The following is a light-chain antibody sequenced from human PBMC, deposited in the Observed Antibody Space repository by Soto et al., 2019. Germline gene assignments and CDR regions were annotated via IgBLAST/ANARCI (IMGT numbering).Light chain of an antibody. Sequence: QSALTQPASVSGSPGQSITISCTGTSSDVGGYNYVSWYQQHPGKAPKLMIYEVSNRPSGVSNRFSGSKSGNTASLTISGRQAEDEADYYCSSYTRNSTLVFGGGTKQTVL. CDR2: EVS. CDR1: SSDVGGYNY. J-gene: IGLJ2*01. CDR3: SSYTRNSTLV. V-gene: IGLV2-14*01.